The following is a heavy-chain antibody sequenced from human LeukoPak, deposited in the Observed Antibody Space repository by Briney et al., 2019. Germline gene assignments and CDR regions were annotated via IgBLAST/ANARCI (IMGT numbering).Heavy chain of an antibody. Sequence: ASVKVSCKASVPTFTSYAINWVRQAPGQGLEWMEGFIPIYGSPTYAQKFQGRVSFTTDEPTYTAYMELSNLRSDDTAVFFCAGFFYDTSGEAFDIWGQGTMVTVSS. V-gene: IGHV1-69*05. CDR3: AGFFYDTSGEAFDI. J-gene: IGHJ3*02. CDR1: VPTFTSYA. D-gene: IGHD3-22*01. CDR2: FIPIYGSP.